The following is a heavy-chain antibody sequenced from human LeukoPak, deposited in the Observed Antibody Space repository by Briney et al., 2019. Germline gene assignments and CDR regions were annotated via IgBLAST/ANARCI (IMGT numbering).Heavy chain of an antibody. Sequence: GGSLRLSCAASGFTFSSYSMNWVRQAPGKGLEWVSSVSSSSSYIYYADSVKGRFTISRDNAKNSLYLQMNSLRAEDTAVYYCARDRIVVVPAALVFDPWGQGTLVTVSS. CDR3: ARDRIVVVPAALVFDP. CDR2: VSSSSSYI. V-gene: IGHV3-21*01. D-gene: IGHD2-2*01. J-gene: IGHJ5*02. CDR1: GFTFSSYS.